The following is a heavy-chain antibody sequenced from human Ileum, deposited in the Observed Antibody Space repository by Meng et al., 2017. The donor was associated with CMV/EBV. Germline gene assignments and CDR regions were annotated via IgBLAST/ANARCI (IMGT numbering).Heavy chain of an antibody. D-gene: IGHD4-17*01. CDR3: TLYGDYFC. J-gene: IGHJ4*02. CDR1: GFIFSDST. Sequence: VQRVASGGGVVQPAGSLQLSCAASGFIFSDSTMHWVGLDSGNGLEWVGRIRSKSNSYATAYAAAVTGRFTISRDDSKTTAYLQMNSLQIEDTAVYYCTLYGDYFCWGQGTLVTVSS. V-gene: IGHV3-73*01. CDR2: IRSKSNSYAT.